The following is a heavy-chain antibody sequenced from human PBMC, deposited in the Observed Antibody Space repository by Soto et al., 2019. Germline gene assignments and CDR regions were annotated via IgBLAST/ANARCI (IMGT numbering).Heavy chain of an antibody. D-gene: IGHD2-15*01. Sequence: QLQLQESGSGLVRPSQTLSLTCAVSGGSISSGGYSWNWIRQPPGKCLEWIGNIYHSGSTLYNPSLKRRVTIPADKSKTHFSLKLSSVTAADTAVYYWASDLLEGNWFDPWGQGTLVTVSS. J-gene: IGHJ5*02. V-gene: IGHV4-30-2*01. CDR3: ASDLLEGNWFDP. CDR1: GGSISSGGYS. CDR2: IYHSGST.